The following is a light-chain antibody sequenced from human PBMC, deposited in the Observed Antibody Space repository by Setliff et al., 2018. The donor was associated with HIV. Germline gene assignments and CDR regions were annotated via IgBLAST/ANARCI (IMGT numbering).Light chain of an antibody. V-gene: IGLV2-23*02. CDR1: SSDIGTYNL. J-gene: IGLJ1*01. Sequence: QSALAQPASVSGSPGQSITISCTGTSSDIGTYNLVSWYQQHPGKAPKVIIYEVNKRPSGASNRFSASKSGNTASLTISGLQAEDEAEYYCCSYAGASIQYIFGVGTRPPS. CDR2: EVN. CDR3: CSYAGASIQYI.